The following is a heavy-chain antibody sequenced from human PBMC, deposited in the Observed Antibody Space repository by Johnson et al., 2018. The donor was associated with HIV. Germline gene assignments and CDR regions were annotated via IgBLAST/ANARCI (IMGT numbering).Heavy chain of an antibody. CDR3: ARDLPENDAFDI. V-gene: IGHV3-7*01. CDR2: IKQDGSEK. CDR1: GFTFSSFW. J-gene: IGHJ3*02. Sequence: VQLVESGGGLVQPGGSLRLSCAASGFTFSSFWMTWVRQAPGKGLEWVANIKQDGSEKHYVDSVKGRFTISRDNSTNTLYLQMNSLRAEDTAVYYCARDLPENDAFDIWGQGTMVTVSS.